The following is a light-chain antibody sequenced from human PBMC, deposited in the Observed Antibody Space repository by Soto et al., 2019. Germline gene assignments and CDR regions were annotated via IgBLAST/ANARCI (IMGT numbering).Light chain of an antibody. Sequence: QSVLTQTPSASGTPGQRVTISCSGGSSNIGTNYVYWYQQLPGTAPKLLIYRNNLRPSGVPDRFSASKSGTSASLAISGLRSEDEADYFCAGWDDSLHGLLFGAGTKVTV. CDR3: AGWDDSLHGLL. V-gene: IGLV1-47*01. CDR2: RNN. CDR1: SSNIGTNY. J-gene: IGLJ1*01.